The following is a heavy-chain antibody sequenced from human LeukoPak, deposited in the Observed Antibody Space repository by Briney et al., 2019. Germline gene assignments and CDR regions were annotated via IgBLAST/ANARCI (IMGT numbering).Heavy chain of an antibody. Sequence: SETLSHTCGVYGGSFSGYYWTWIRQPPGKGLEWIGEINHSGSTNYSPSLKSRVTISVDTSKNQFSLKMYSVTAADAAVYFCARGWSSGSCHLDYWGQGTLVTVSS. CDR1: GGSFSGYY. CDR2: INHSGST. CDR3: ARGWSSGSCHLDY. V-gene: IGHV4-34*01. J-gene: IGHJ4*02. D-gene: IGHD2-15*01.